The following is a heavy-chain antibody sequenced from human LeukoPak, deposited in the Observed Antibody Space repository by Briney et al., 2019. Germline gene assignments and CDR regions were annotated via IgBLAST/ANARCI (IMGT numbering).Heavy chain of an antibody. CDR2: IYYSGST. CDR1: GGSISSYY. J-gene: IGHJ6*02. Sequence: NTSETLSLTCTVSGGSISSYYWSWIRQPPGKGLEWIGYIYYSGSTNYNPSLKSRVTISVDTSKNQFSLKLSSVTAADTAVYYCAKGQTSYYYDSRSLYYGMDVWGQGTTVTVSS. CDR3: AKGQTSYYYDSRSLYYGMDV. D-gene: IGHD3-22*01. V-gene: IGHV4-59*01.